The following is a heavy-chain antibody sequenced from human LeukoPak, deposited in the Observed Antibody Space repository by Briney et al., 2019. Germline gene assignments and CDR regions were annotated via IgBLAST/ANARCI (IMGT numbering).Heavy chain of an antibody. J-gene: IGHJ4*02. D-gene: IGHD6-19*01. CDR3: AAAAYYSSGWPYFDY. Sequence: GGSLRLSCAASGFTSSSYWMSWVRQAPGKGLEWVANIKQDGSEKYYVDSVKGRFTISRDNAKNSLYLQMNSLRAEDTAVYYCAAAAYYSSGWPYFDYWGQGTLVTVSS. CDR1: GFTSSSYW. V-gene: IGHV3-7*01. CDR2: IKQDGSEK.